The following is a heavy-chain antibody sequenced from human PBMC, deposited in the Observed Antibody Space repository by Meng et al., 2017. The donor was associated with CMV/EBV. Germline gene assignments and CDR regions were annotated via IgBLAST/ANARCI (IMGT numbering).Heavy chain of an antibody. J-gene: IGHJ6*02. CDR3: AKDCFIGYCSSTSYYYYYGMDV. D-gene: IGHD2-2*01. CDR1: GFTFSSYA. CDR2: ISGSGGST. V-gene: IGHV3-23*01. Sequence: GGSLRLSCAASGFTFSSYAMSWVRQAPGKGLEWVSAISGSGGSTYYADSVKGRFTISRDNSKNTLYLQMNSLRAEDTAVYYCAKDCFIGYCSSTSYYYYYGMDVWGQGTLVTVSS.